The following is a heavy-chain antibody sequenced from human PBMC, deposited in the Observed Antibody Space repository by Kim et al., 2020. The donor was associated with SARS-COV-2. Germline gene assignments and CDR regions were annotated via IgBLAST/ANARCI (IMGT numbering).Heavy chain of an antibody. D-gene: IGHD3-22*01. J-gene: IGHJ4*01. Sequence: GGSLRLSCAASGFTFSSYWMHWARQAPGKGLVWVSRINSDGSSTSYAASVEGRFTISSDNAKNTLYLPMNRQRAEDTAVYSCAREASGRITMIVGRDYW. CDR1: GFTFSSYW. V-gene: IGHV3-74*01. CDR3: AREASGRITMIVGRDY. CDR2: INSDGSST.